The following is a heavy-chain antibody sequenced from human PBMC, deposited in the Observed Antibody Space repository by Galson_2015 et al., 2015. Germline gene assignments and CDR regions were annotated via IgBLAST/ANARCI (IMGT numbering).Heavy chain of an antibody. CDR3: ARREPIYVNYGVWWFDP. Sequence: SVKVSCKASGYTFTSYAMHWVRQAPGQRLEWMGWINAGNGNTKYSQKFQGRVTITRDTYASTAYMELSSLRSEDTAVYYCARREPIYVNYGVWWFDPWGQGTLVTVSS. D-gene: IGHD4-17*01. CDR1: GYTFTSYA. V-gene: IGHV1-3*01. J-gene: IGHJ5*02. CDR2: INAGNGNT.